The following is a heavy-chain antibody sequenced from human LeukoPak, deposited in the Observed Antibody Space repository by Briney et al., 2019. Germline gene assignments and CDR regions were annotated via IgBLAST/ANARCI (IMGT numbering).Heavy chain of an antibody. CDR1: GFTMSSYW. J-gene: IGHJ4*02. D-gene: IGHD3-3*01. CDR2: INHGGSEK. Sequence: GGSLRLSCVASGFTMSSYWMSWVRQAPGKGLEWVANINHGGSEKYYVDSVKGRFTISRDNAKNSLYLHLNSLRAEDTAVYYCVRDFRFDDYWGQGTLVSVSS. V-gene: IGHV3-7*01. CDR3: VRDFRFDDY.